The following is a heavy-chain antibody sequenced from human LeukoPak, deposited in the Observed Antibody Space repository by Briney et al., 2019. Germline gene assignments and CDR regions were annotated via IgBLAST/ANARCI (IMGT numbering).Heavy chain of an antibody. J-gene: IGHJ4*02. CDR3: ARVIGFGELSLGY. CDR2: INPNSGGT. V-gene: IGHV1-2*02. D-gene: IGHD3-10*01. CDR1: GYTFTGYS. Sequence: GASVKVSCKASGYTFTGYSLHWVRQAPGQGLEWMGWINPNSGGTKYAQKFQGRVTMTRDTSINTAYMELTSLRSDDTAVYYCARVIGFGELSLGYWGQGTLVTVSS.